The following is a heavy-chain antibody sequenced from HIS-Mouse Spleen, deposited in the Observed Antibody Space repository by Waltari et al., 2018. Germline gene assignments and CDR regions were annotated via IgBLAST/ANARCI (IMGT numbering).Heavy chain of an antibody. CDR2: IYYSGRT. CDR1: GGSISSSSYY. CDR3: AREIPYSSSWYDWYFDL. J-gene: IGHJ2*01. V-gene: IGHV4-39*07. Sequence: QLQLQESGPGLVKPSETLSLTCTVSGGSISSSSYYWGWIRLPPGKGLEWIGSIYYSGRTYHNPSLKSRVTISVDTSTTQFSLKLSSVTAADTAVYYCAREIPYSSSWYDWYFDLWGRGTLVTVSS. D-gene: IGHD6-13*01.